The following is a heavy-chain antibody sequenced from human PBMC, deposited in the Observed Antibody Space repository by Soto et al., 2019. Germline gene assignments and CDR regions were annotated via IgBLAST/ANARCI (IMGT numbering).Heavy chain of an antibody. Sequence: VASVKVSCKASGYTFTSYGISWVRQAPGQGLEWMGWISAYNGNTNYAQKLQGRVTMTTDTSTSTACMELRSLRSDDTAVYYCARDTLERSSSPVFDYWGQGTLVTVSS. D-gene: IGHD6-6*01. CDR1: GYTFTSYG. V-gene: IGHV1-18*01. CDR2: ISAYNGNT. CDR3: ARDTLERSSSPVFDY. J-gene: IGHJ4*02.